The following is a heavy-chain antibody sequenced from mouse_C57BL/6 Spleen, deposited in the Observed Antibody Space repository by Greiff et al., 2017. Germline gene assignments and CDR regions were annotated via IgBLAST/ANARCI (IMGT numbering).Heavy chain of an antibody. CDR3: ARGEGYFDY. Sequence: VQLQQSGTELVRPGTSVKMSCKASGYTFTNYWIGWAKQRPGQGLAWLGDIYPGGGYTNYNEKFKGKATLTVDKSSSTAYMQFSSLTSEDSAIYYCARGEGYFDYWGQGTTLTVSS. V-gene: IGHV1-63*01. J-gene: IGHJ2*01. CDR1: GYTFTNYW. CDR2: IYPGGGYT.